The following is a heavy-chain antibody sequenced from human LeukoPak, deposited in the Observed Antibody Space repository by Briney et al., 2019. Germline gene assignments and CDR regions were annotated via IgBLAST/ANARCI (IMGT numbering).Heavy chain of an antibody. CDR1: GGSFSGYY. CDR2: IYYNGST. CDR3: ARDQVPFGETLLSYFDY. D-gene: IGHD3-10*01. Sequence: KPSETLSLTCAVYGGSFSGYYWSWIRQPPGKGLEWIGYIYYNGSTNYNPSLKSRVTISVDTSKNQFSLKLSSVTAADTAVYYCARDQVPFGETLLSYFDYWGQGTLVTVSS. V-gene: IGHV4-59*01. J-gene: IGHJ4*02.